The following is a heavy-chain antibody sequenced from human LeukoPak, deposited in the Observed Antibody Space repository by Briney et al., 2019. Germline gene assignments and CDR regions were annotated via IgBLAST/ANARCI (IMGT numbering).Heavy chain of an antibody. Sequence: ASVKVSCKASGYTFTSYDINWVRQATGQGLEWMGWMNPNSGNTGYAQNFQGRVTMTRNTSISTAYMELTSLRTEDAAVYYCARGTRTFDYWGQGTLVTVSS. CDR3: ARGTRTFDY. CDR2: MNPNSGNT. J-gene: IGHJ4*02. CDR1: GYTFTSYD. D-gene: IGHD4-23*01. V-gene: IGHV1-8*01.